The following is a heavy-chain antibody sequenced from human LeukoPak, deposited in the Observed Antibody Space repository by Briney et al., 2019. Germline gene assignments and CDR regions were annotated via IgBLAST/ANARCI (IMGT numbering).Heavy chain of an antibody. D-gene: IGHD3-22*01. Sequence: ASVKVSCKVSGYTLTELSMHWVRQAPGKGLEWMGGFDPEDGETIYAQKFQGRVTMTEDTSTDTAYMELSSLRSEDTAVYYCATPYYYDSSGYYYFDYWAREPWSPSPQ. CDR2: FDPEDGET. J-gene: IGHJ4*02. CDR3: ATPYYYDSSGYYYFDY. V-gene: IGHV1-24*01. CDR1: GYTLTELS.